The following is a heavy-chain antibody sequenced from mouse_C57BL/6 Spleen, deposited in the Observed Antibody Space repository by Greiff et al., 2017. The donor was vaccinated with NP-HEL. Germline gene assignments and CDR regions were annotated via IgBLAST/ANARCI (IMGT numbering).Heavy chain of an antibody. CDR1: GYSFTDYN. J-gene: IGHJ4*01. CDR3: ARKGNYPYYYAMDY. CDR2: INPNYGTT. V-gene: IGHV1-39*01. Sequence: LVESGPELVKPGASVKISCKASGYSFTDYNMNWVKQSNGKSLEWIGVINPNYGTTSYNQKFKGKATLTVDQSSSTAYMQLNSLTSEDSAVYYCARKGNYPYYYAMDYWGQGTSVTVSS. D-gene: IGHD2-1*01.